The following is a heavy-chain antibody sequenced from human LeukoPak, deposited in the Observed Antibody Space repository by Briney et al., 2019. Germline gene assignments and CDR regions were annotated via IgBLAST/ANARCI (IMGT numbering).Heavy chain of an antibody. V-gene: IGHV3-7*01. CDR2: IKQDGSEK. J-gene: IGHJ3*02. CDR1: GFTFSSHW. Sequence: GGSLRLSCAASGFTFSSHWMSWVRQAPGKGLEWVANIKQDGSEKYYVDSVKGRFTISRDNAKNSLYLQVNSLRAEDTAVYYCARDLALRNDAFDIWGQGTMVTVSS. CDR3: ARDLALRNDAFDI.